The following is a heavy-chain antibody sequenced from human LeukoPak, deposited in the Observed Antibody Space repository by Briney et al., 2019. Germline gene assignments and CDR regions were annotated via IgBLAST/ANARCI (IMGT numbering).Heavy chain of an antibody. D-gene: IGHD6-19*01. CDR2: INPNSGGT. V-gene: IGHV1-2*02. CDR3: ARVSAVAGYIGDAFVI. J-gene: IGHJ3*02. Sequence: ASVKVSCKASGYTFTGYYMHWVRQAPGQGLEWMGWINPNSGGTNYAQKFQGRVTMTRDTSISTAYMELSRLRSDDTAVYYCARVSAVAGYIGDAFVIWGQGTMVTVSS. CDR1: GYTFTGYY.